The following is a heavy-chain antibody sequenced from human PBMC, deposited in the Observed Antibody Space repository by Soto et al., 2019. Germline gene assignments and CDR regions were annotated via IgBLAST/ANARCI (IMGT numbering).Heavy chain of an antibody. CDR2: INAGNGNT. D-gene: IGHD3-3*01. CDR3: AREMRTRNITIFGVVIYYYYGMDV. V-gene: IGHV1-3*01. Sequence: EXSVKVSCKASVYTFTSYAMHWVRQAPGQRLEWMGWINAGNGNTKYSQKFQGRVTITRDTSASTAYMELSSLRSEDTAVYYCAREMRTRNITIFGVVIYYYYGMDVWGQGTTVTVSS. J-gene: IGHJ6*02. CDR1: VYTFTSYA.